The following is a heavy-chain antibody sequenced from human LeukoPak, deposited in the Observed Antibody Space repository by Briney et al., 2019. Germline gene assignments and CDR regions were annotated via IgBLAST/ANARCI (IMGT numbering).Heavy chain of an antibody. V-gene: IGHV3-21*01. J-gene: IGHJ4*02. CDR1: GFTFSSYS. CDR2: ISSSSSYI. Sequence: PGGSLRLSCAASGFTFSSYSMNWVRQAPGKGLEWVSSISSSSSYIYYADSVKGRFTISRDNAKNSLYLQMNSLRAEDTAVYYCARDSYPSRAPYYFDYWGQGTLVTVSS. CDR3: ARDSYPSRAPYYFDY.